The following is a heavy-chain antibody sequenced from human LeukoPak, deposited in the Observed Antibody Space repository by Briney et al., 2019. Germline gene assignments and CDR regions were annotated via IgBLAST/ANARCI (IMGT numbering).Heavy chain of an antibody. Sequence: GGSLRLSCAASGFAFSSYGVTWVRQAPGKGLEWVSTISGSGSSTYYADSVKGRFTISRDNSKNTLNLQMNSLRAEDTAVYYCAKETLEYSSSSFDYWGQGTLVTVSS. CDR2: ISGSGSST. CDR3: AKETLEYSSSSFDY. D-gene: IGHD6-6*01. V-gene: IGHV3-23*01. J-gene: IGHJ4*02. CDR1: GFAFSSYG.